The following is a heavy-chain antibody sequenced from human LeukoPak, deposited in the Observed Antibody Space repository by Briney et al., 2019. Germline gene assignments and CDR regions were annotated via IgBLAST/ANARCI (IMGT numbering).Heavy chain of an antibody. D-gene: IGHD1-26*01. CDR2: ISGRSSTI. Sequence: GGSLRLSCAASAFTFSDYSMNWVRQAPGKGLEWVSYISGRSSTIYYADSVRGRFTISRDNAKNSMYLQMNSLRAEDTAVYYCARDRLTSGSYFFDYWGQGTLVTVSS. V-gene: IGHV3-48*01. J-gene: IGHJ4*02. CDR3: ARDRLTSGSYFFDY. CDR1: AFTFSDYS.